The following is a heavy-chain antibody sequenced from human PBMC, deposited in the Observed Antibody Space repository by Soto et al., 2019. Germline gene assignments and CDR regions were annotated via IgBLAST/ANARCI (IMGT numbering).Heavy chain of an antibody. V-gene: IGHV1-8*01. CDR1: GYTFTTHD. Sequence: QVQLVQSGAEVKKPGASVKVSCEASGYTFTTHDINWVQQATGQGLEWMGWMNPRSGNTGEAQKFQGRLTMTSNTSTGTAYMELSGLTSEDTAVYYCARGPRYCSSPSCTSWDYWGQGTLVTVSS. CDR3: ARGPRYCSSPSCTSWDY. CDR2: MNPRSGNT. D-gene: IGHD2-2*01. J-gene: IGHJ4*02.